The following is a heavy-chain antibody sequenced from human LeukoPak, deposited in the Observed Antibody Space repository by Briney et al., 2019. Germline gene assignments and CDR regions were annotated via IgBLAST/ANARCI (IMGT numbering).Heavy chain of an antibody. CDR1: GFTFTNAW. CDR2: IKIKGYGRTI. V-gene: IGHV3-15*01. D-gene: IGHD3-10*01. CDR3: TTDLGLTMIRGVIVY. Sequence: GGSLRLSCAASGFTFTNAWMSGVRQAPGKGLEWVGRIKIKGYGRTIDNAALVKGRFTMSRDDSKATLYLQMNSLKAEDTAVYYCTTDLGLTMIRGVIVYWGQGALVTVSS. J-gene: IGHJ4*02.